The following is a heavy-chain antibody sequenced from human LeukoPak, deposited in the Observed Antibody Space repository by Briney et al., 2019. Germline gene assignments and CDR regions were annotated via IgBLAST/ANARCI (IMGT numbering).Heavy chain of an antibody. CDR3: AKDDGWVQYAN. Sequence: PSETLSLTCTVSGYSISTGYYWDWIRQPPGKGLEWIGTFYHGGSTYYNPSLKSRVTISVDTSKNQFSLNLTTVTAADTAVYYCAKDDGWVQYANWGQGTLVTVSS. J-gene: IGHJ4*02. V-gene: IGHV4-38-2*02. CDR2: FYHGGST. D-gene: IGHD5-24*01. CDR1: GYSISTGYY.